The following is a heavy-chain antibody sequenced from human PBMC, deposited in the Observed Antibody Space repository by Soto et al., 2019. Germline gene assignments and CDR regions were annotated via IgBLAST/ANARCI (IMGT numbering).Heavy chain of an antibody. CDR1: GFTFSSYS. CDR3: ARGRYSNGWYYYDY. CDR2: INSCSSTI. J-gene: IGHJ4*02. V-gene: IGHV3-48*01. D-gene: IGHD6-19*01. Sequence: PGGSLRLSCAASGFTFSSYSMNWVRQAPWKGLEWVSYINSCSSTIYYADSVKGRFTISRDNAKNSLYLQMNSLRGEDTAVYYCARGRYSNGWYYYDYWGQGTLVTVSS.